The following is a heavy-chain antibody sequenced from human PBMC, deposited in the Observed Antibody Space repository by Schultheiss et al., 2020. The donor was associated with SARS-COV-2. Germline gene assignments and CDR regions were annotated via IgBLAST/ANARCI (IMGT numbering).Heavy chain of an antibody. J-gene: IGHJ4*02. CDR2: IIPIFGTA. CDR3: ARGRYIHLGNLHYGDYLYYFDY. V-gene: IGHV1-69*13. CDR1: GGTFSSYA. D-gene: IGHD4-17*01. Sequence: SVKVSCKASGGTFSSYAISWVRQAPGQGLEWMGGIIPIFGTANYAQKFQGRVTITADESTSTAYMELSSLRSEDTAVYYCARGRYIHLGNLHYGDYLYYFDYWGQGTLVTVS.